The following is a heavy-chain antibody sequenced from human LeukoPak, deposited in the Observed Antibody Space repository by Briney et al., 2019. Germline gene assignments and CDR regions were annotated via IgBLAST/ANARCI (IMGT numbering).Heavy chain of an antibody. CDR1: GYTFTGYY. D-gene: IGHD1-26*01. CDR3: ARSWGPQALVDY. CDR2: INPNSGGT. J-gene: IGHJ4*02. Sequence: ASVKVSCKASGYTFTGYYMHWMRQAPGQGLEWMGWINPNSGGTNYAQKFQGWVTMTRDTSISTAYMELSRLRSDDTAVYYCARSWGPQALVDYWGQETLVTVSS. V-gene: IGHV1-2*04.